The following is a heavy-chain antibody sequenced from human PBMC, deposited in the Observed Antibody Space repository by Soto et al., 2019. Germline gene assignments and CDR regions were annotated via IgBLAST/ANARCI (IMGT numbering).Heavy chain of an antibody. J-gene: IGHJ6*02. CDR2: ISYDGSNK. CDR3: ARDLGNNYYNGMDV. V-gene: IGHV3-30-3*01. CDR1: VFTFINYA. Sequence: GWSLRLSCASSVFTFINYAIHWVRQAPGKGLEWVAVISYDGSNKYYADSVKGRFTISRDNSQNTLFLQMNSLRAEDTAVYYCARDLGNNYYNGMDVWGQGTTVTVSS. D-gene: IGHD3-16*01.